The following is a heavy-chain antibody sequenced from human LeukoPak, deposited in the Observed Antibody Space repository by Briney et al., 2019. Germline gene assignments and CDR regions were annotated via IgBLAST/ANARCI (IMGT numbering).Heavy chain of an antibody. CDR3: ARDIYVDDVRYDAFDI. D-gene: IGHD4-17*01. CDR2: ISSSGSTI. CDR1: GFTFSGYG. J-gene: IGHJ3*02. V-gene: IGHV3-48*03. Sequence: GGSLRLSCAASGFTFSGYGMNWVRQAPGKGLEWVSYISSSGSTIYYADSMKGRFTISRDNARNSLYLQMNSLRAEDTAVYYCARDIYVDDVRYDAFDIWGQGTMVTVSS.